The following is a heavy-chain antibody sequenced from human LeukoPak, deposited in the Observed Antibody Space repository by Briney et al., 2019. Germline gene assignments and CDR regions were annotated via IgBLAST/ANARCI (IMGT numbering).Heavy chain of an antibody. V-gene: IGHV4-61*02. J-gene: IGHJ4*02. CDR3: ASNSAGRSY. Sequence: PSETLSLTCNVSGASISGSGYYWTWIRQPAGKGLEWIGRIYSSGSTNFNPSLKSRLTMSVDTSKNQFSLKLSSVTALDTAVYYCASNSAGRSYWGQGTLVTVSS. D-gene: IGHD6-13*01. CDR2: IYSSGST. CDR1: GASISGSGYY.